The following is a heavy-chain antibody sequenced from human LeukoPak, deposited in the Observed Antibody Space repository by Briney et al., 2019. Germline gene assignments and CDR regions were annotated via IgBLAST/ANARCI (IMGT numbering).Heavy chain of an antibody. D-gene: IGHD6-19*01. V-gene: IGHV4-34*01. Sequence: SETLSLTCAVYGGSFSGYYWSWIRQPPGKGLEWIGEINHSGSTNYNPSLKSRVTISVDTSKNQFSLKLSSVTAADTAVYYCARGTRQLIAVAGTGYFDYWGQGTLSPSPQ. J-gene: IGHJ4*02. CDR1: GGSFSGYY. CDR2: INHSGST. CDR3: ARGTRQLIAVAGTGYFDY.